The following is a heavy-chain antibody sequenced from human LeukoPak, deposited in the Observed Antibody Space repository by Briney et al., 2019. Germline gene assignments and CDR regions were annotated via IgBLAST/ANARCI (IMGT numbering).Heavy chain of an antibody. CDR2: ISSSGDFI. V-gene: IGHV3-21*01. D-gene: IGHD2-15*01. CDR3: ARSLKWYCSGGSCYSAPSTSDFNWFDP. Sequence: GGSLRLSCAASEFAFSSYSMSWVRQAPGKGLQWVSSISSSGDFISYADSLKGRFTISRDNARSSLYLQMNSLRAEDTAMYYCARSLKWYCSGGSCYSAPSTSDFNWFDPWGQGTLVTVSS. CDR1: EFAFSSYS. J-gene: IGHJ5*02.